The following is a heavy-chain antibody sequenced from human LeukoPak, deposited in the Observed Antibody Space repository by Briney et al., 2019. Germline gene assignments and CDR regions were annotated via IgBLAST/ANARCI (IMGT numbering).Heavy chain of an antibody. Sequence: KPSETLSLTCAVYGGSLSGYYWSWIRQPPGKGLEWIGEINHSGSTNYNPSLKSRVTISVDTSKNQFSLKLSSVTAADTAVYYCARELFYCSSTSCHTPGNNWFDPWGQGTLVTVSS. J-gene: IGHJ5*02. D-gene: IGHD2-2*02. CDR3: ARELFYCSSTSCHTPGNNWFDP. V-gene: IGHV4-34*01. CDR1: GGSLSGYY. CDR2: INHSGST.